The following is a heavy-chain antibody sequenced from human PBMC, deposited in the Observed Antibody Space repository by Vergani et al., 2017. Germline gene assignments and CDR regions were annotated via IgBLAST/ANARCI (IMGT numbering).Heavy chain of an antibody. CDR1: GGSISSSNW. J-gene: IGHJ3*02. Sequence: QVQLQESGPGLVKPSGTLSLTCAVSGGSISSSNWWSWFRQPPGKGLEWIGEIYHSGITNYNPSLKSRVTISVDKSKNQFSLKLSSVTAADTAVYYCARVQLSPTLTTPSDAFDIWGQGTMVTVSS. D-gene: IGHD4-17*01. CDR2: IYHSGIT. CDR3: ARVQLSPTLTTPSDAFDI. V-gene: IGHV4-4*02.